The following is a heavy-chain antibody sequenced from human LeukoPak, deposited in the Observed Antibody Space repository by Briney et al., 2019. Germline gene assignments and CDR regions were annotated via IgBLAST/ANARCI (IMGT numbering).Heavy chain of an antibody. CDR2: ISGSGGST. D-gene: IGHD3-9*01. Sequence: GGSLRLSCAASGFTFSSYAMSWVRQAPGKGLEWVSSISGSGGSTYSADSVKGRFTISRDNSKNTLYLQMNSLRAEDTAVYYCAKFPLLVTITEFDYWGQGTLVTVSS. V-gene: IGHV3-23*01. CDR3: AKFPLLVTITEFDY. CDR1: GFTFSSYA. J-gene: IGHJ4*02.